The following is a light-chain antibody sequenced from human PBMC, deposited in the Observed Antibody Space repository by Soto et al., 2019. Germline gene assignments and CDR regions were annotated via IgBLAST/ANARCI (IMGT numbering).Light chain of an antibody. J-gene: IGKJ2*01. CDR1: QGIRDD. CDR2: AAS. CDR3: LQDYTYPYT. Sequence: AIQMTQSPSSLSASVGDRVTITCRASQGIRDDLGWYQQKPGKAPKLLSYAASSLQSGVPSRFSGSGSGTDFTLTISSLQPEDFATYYCLQDYTYPYTFGQGTKVDIK. V-gene: IGKV1-6*01.